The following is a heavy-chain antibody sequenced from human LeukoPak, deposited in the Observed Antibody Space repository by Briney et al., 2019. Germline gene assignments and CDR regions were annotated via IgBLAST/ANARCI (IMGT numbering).Heavy chain of an antibody. D-gene: IGHD3-10*01. V-gene: IGHV4-39*07. CDR1: GDSINSTSYY. Sequence: SETLSLTCTVSGDSINSTSYYWGWIRQPPGKGLEWIGSIYYSGSTYYNPSLKSRVTISVDTSKNQISLKLRSLTAADTAVYYCARDRLLWFRELDYWGQGTLVIVSS. CDR3: ARDRLLWFRELDY. CDR2: IYYSGST. J-gene: IGHJ4*02.